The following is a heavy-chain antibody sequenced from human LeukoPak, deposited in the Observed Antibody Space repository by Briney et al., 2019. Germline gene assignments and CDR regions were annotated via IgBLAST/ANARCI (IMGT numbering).Heavy chain of an antibody. D-gene: IGHD6-13*01. CDR2: ISAGNGNT. Sequence: ASVKVSCKASGYTFTSYAMHWVRQAPGQRLEWMGWISAGNGNTKYSQKFQGRVTITRDTSASTAYMELSSLRSEDTAVYYCARSSSNWYGIGYWGQGTLVTVSS. CDR1: GYTFTSYA. V-gene: IGHV1-3*01. J-gene: IGHJ4*02. CDR3: ARSSSNWYGIGY.